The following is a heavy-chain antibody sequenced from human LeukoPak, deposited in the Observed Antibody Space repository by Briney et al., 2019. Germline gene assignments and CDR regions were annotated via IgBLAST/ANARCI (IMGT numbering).Heavy chain of an antibody. D-gene: IGHD6-13*01. CDR1: GGSISSGGYY. CDR2: IYYSGST. V-gene: IGHV4-61*08. CDR3: AREYSSPNYFDY. J-gene: IGHJ4*02. Sequence: SETLSLTCTVSGGSISSGGYYWSWIRQHPGKGLEWIGYIYYSGSTNYNPSLKSRVTISVDTSKNQFSLKLSSVTAADTAVYYCAREYSSPNYFDYWGQGTLVTVSS.